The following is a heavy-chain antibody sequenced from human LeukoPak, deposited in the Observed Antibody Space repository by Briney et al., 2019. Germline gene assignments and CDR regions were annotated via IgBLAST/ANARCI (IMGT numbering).Heavy chain of an antibody. CDR3: ARGPSRYYDISDSMDV. CDR2: INHSGST. CDR1: GGSFSGYY. D-gene: IGHD3-9*01. J-gene: IGHJ6*02. Sequence: PSETLSLTCAVYGGSFSGYYWSWIRQPPGKGLEWIGEINHSGSTNYNPSLKSRVTISVDTSKNQFSLKLSSVTAADTAVYYCARGPSRYYDISDSMDVWGQGTTVTVSS. V-gene: IGHV4-34*01.